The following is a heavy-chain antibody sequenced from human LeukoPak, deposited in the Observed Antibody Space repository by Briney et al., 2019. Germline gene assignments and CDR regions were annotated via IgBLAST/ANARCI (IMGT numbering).Heavy chain of an antibody. CDR1: GGSFDGYY. V-gene: IGHV4-59*08. Sequence: PSETLSLTCTVSGGSFDGYYWSWLRQPPGKELEWIGNNYYSGSTNYNPSLKSRVTISGDTSRNHFSPSLSSVTAAETAVYYCARRRRSNWAFDSWGQGTLVTVSS. D-gene: IGHD1-1*01. CDR2: NYYSGST. CDR3: ARRRRSNWAFDS. J-gene: IGHJ4*02.